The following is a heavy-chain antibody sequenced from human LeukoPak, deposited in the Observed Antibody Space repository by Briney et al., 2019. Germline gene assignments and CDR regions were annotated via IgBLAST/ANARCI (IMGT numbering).Heavy chain of an antibody. J-gene: IGHJ4*02. Sequence: GVSLRLSCEASGFTFSSYGMHWVRQAPGKGLEWVAIIWYDGSNKYYADSVKGRFTISRDNSKNTLYLQMNSLRAEDTAVYYCARRYCSGGTCYFFDYWGQGTLVTVSS. CDR3: ARRYCSGGTCYFFDY. CDR1: GFTFSSYG. D-gene: IGHD2-15*01. V-gene: IGHV3-33*01. CDR2: IWYDGSNK.